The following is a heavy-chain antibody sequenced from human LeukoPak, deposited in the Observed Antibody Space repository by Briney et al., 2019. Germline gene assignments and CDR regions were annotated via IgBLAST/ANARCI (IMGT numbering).Heavy chain of an antibody. CDR3: ARDQFYDSSGYYGNDAFDI. J-gene: IGHJ3*02. CDR2: IYYSGST. V-gene: IGHV4-30-4*01. Sequence: SQTLSLTCTVSGGSISSGDYYWSWIRQPPGKGLEWIGYIYYSGSTYYNPSLKSRVTISVDTSKNQFSLKLSSVTAADTAVYYCARDQFYDSSGYYGNDAFDIWGQGTMVIVSS. D-gene: IGHD3-22*01. CDR1: GGSISSGDYY.